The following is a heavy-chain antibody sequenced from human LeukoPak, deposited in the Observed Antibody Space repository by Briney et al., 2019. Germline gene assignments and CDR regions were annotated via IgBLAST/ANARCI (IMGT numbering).Heavy chain of an antibody. CDR2: IFTRGST. CDR1: GGSISNFY. V-gene: IGHV4-4*07. CDR3: ARVDSSNWYEYRGYFDY. J-gene: IGHJ4*02. Sequence: SETLSLTCTVSGGSISNFYWSWIRQPAGKGLEWIGRIFTRGSTNYNPSLKSRVTMSVDTSKNQFSLKLSSVTAADTAVYYCARVDSSNWYEYRGYFDYWGQGTLVTVSS. D-gene: IGHD6-13*01.